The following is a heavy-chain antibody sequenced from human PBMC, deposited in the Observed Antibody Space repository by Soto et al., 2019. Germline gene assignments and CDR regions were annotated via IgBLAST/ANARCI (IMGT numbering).Heavy chain of an antibody. Sequence: LRLSCAASGFPFSSYAMSWVRQAPGKGLEWVSTITGSGGSTYYADSMKGRFTISRDNSKNTLYLQMNSLRAEDTAIYSCAKRGSAVATNPFDYWGQGTMVTVYS. CDR3: AKRGSAVATNPFDY. J-gene: IGHJ4*02. V-gene: IGHV3-23*01. D-gene: IGHD6-19*01. CDR2: ITGSGGST. CDR1: GFPFSSYA.